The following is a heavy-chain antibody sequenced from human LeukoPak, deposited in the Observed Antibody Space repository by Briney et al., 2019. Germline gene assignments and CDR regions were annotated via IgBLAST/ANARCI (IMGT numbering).Heavy chain of an antibody. CDR3: ARSYAIVVVPAATPDY. Sequence: SETLSLTCTVSGGSISSSSYYWGWSRQPPGKGLEWIGSIYYSGSTYYNPSLKSRVTISVDTSKNQFSLKLSSVTAADTAVYYCARSYAIVVVPAATPDYWGQGTLVTVSS. CDR1: GGSISSSSYY. CDR2: IYYSGST. V-gene: IGHV4-39*01. D-gene: IGHD2-2*01. J-gene: IGHJ4*02.